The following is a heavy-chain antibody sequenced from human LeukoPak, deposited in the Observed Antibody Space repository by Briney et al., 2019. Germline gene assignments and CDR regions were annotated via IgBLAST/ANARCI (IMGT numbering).Heavy chain of an antibody. CDR2: INPNSGGT. CDR1: GYTFTAYY. J-gene: IGHJ5*02. CDR3: ARGKAAAGAGWFDP. V-gene: IGHV1-2*02. Sequence: GASVKVSCKASGYTFTAYYMHWVRQAPGQGLEWMGWINPNSGGTNYAQKFQGRVTMTRDTFISTAYMELSRLRSDDTAVYYCARGKAAAGAGWFDPWGQGTLVTVSS. D-gene: IGHD6-13*01.